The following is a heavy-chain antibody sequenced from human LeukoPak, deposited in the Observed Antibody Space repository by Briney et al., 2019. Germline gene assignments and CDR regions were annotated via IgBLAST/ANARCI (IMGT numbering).Heavy chain of an antibody. V-gene: IGHV1-18*01. J-gene: IGHJ3*02. D-gene: IGHD6-19*01. CDR2: ISSYNDNT. CDR1: GYTFSNYG. Sequence: ASVKVSCKASGYTFSNYGISWVRQAPGQGLEWMGWISSYNDNTNYAQKLQGRVTMTRNTSISTAYMELSSLRSEDTAVYYCARSSRLQVAGPDKAFDIWGQGTMVTVSS. CDR3: ARSSRLQVAGPDKAFDI.